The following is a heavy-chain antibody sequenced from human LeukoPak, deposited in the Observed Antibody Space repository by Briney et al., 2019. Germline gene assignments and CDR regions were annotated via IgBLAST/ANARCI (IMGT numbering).Heavy chain of an antibody. CDR2: IYYSGST. CDR1: GGSISSYY. V-gene: IGHV4-59*01. CDR3: ARKSRDGYNFGVFDY. J-gene: IGHJ4*02. D-gene: IGHD5-24*01. Sequence: SETLSLTCTVSGGSISSYYWSWIRQPPGKGLEWIGYIYYSGSTNYNPSLKSRVTISVDTSKNQFSLKLSSVTAADTAVYYCARKSRDGYNFGVFDYWGQGTLVTVSS.